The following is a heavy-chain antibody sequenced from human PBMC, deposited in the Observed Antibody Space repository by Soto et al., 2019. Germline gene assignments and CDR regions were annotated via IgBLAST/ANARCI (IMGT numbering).Heavy chain of an antibody. CDR3: ASSYGSGYRAFDY. D-gene: IGHD3-10*01. Sequence: QVQLVQSGAEVKKPGSSVRVSCKASGDTFTFYSINWVRQAPGLGLEWMGRINPILSMSNYAQRFQGRVTMTVDKSTSTAYMELSSLRSEDTAMYYCASSYGSGYRAFDYWGQGALDTVSS. J-gene: IGHJ4*02. V-gene: IGHV1-69*02. CDR2: INPILSMS. CDR1: GDTFTFYS.